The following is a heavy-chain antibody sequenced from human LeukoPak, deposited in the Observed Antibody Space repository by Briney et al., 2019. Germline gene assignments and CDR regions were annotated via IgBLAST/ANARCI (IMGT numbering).Heavy chain of an antibody. Sequence: ASVRVSCKVSGYTLTELSMHWVRQAPGKGLEWMGGFDPEDGETIYAQKFQGRVTMTEDTSTDTAYMELSSLRSEDTAVYYCATFSANWGSVARRYFDLWGRGTLVTVSS. CDR1: GYTLTELS. J-gene: IGHJ2*01. CDR2: FDPEDGET. D-gene: IGHD7-27*01. CDR3: ATFSANWGSVARRYFDL. V-gene: IGHV1-24*01.